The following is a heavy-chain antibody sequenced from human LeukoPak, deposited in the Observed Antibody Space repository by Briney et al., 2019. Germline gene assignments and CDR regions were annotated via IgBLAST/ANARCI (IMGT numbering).Heavy chain of an antibody. Sequence: SETLSLTCTVSGGSISTSYYYWGWIRQPPGKGLEWIGNIHNSESTYYNPSLKSRVTISVDTSKNQFSLKLSSVTAADTAVYYCARQREDSDYWGQGTLVTVSS. CDR1: GGSISTSYYY. J-gene: IGHJ4*02. D-gene: IGHD1-26*01. CDR2: IHNSEST. CDR3: ARQREDSDY. V-gene: IGHV4-39*01.